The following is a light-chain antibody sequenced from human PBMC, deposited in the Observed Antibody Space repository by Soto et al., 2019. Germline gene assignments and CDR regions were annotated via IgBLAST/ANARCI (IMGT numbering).Light chain of an antibody. CDR3: QQRSNWPLT. V-gene: IGKV3-11*01. CDR1: QSISAKH. CDR2: DAS. Sequence: EIVLTQSPGLLSSSPGETAVLSCRASQSISAKHLAWYQQKPGQAPRLLIYDASNRATGIPARFSGSGSGTDFTLTISSLEPEDFAVYYCQQRSNWPLTFGGGTKVDIK. J-gene: IGKJ4*01.